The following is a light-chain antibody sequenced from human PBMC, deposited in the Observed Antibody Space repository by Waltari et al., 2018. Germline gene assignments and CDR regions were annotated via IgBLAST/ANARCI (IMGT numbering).Light chain of an antibody. CDR2: RSS. J-gene: IGKJ5*01. Sequence: VITQSPATLSGPPGDTATFSCRPSQCVSVNVAWYQQKPGQAPRLLFYRSSTRATGVPARFTASGSGTEFTLTITGLQSEDFAVYFCQQYNDWPPITFGQGTQLEIK. CDR1: QCVSVN. CDR3: QQYNDWPPIT. V-gene: IGKV3D-15*01.